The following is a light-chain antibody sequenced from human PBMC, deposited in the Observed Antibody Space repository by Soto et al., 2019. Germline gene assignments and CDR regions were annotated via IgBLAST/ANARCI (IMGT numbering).Light chain of an antibody. J-gene: IGKJ4*01. CDR2: DAS. CDR3: QQRSSWPLLT. V-gene: IGKV3-11*01. Sequence: EIVLTQSPATLSLSPGERTTLSCRASESVSNYLAWFQQKPGQAPRLLIYDASNRATGIPARFSGSGSGTDFTLTISSLEPEDFAVYYCQQRSSWPLLTFGGGTKVEI. CDR1: ESVSNY.